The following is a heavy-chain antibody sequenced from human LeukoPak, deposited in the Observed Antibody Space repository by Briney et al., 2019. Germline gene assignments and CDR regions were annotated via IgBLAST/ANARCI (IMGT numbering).Heavy chain of an antibody. Sequence: GGSLRLSCAASGFSFSSYGMHWVRQAPGKGLEWVAVIWYDGSNKYYAVSVKGRFTISRDNSKNMLYLQLNSLRAEDTAVFYCARESSDAFDIWGQGTMVTVSS. V-gene: IGHV3-33*01. J-gene: IGHJ3*02. CDR2: IWYDGSNK. CDR1: GFSFSSYG. CDR3: ARESSDAFDI.